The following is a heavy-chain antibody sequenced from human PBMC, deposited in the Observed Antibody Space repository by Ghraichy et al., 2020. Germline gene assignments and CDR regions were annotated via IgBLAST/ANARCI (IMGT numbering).Heavy chain of an antibody. Sequence: GGSLRLSCAASGFTFSDHYMDWVRQAPGKGLEWVGRIRSKPNSYTTAYCASVKGRFIISRDDSENSLYLQMNSLKIEDTAVYYCVRKSISNNCFDNWGQGTLVTVSS. J-gene: IGHJ4*02. CDR1: GFTFSDHY. D-gene: IGHD1-20*01. CDR2: IRSKPNSYTT. V-gene: IGHV3-72*01. CDR3: VRKSISNNCFDN.